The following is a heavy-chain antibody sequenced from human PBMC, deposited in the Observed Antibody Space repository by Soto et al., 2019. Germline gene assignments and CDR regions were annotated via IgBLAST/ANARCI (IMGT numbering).Heavy chain of an antibody. CDR1: GDSVSSNSAA. D-gene: IGHD6-13*01. CDR3: ARASSSQTNYFDY. V-gene: IGHV6-1*01. J-gene: IGHJ4*02. CDR2: TYYRSKWYN. Sequence: SQTLSLTCAISGDSVSSNSAAWNWIRQSPSGGLEWLGRTYYRSKWYNDYAVSVKTRITINPDTSKNQFSLQLNSVTPEDTAVYYCARASSSQTNYFDYWGQGTLVTVSS.